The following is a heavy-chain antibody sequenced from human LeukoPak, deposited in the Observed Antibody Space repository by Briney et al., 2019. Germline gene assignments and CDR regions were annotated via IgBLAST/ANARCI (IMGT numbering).Heavy chain of an antibody. J-gene: IGHJ4*02. D-gene: IGHD6-6*01. CDR3: ARRASSSSPIIDY. V-gene: IGHV5-51*01. CDR1: GYSFTSYW. Sequence: GESRQISCQGSGYSFTSYWIGWVRQMPGKGLEWMGIIYPGDSDTRYSPSFQGQVTISADKSISTAYLQWSSLKASDTAMYYCARRASSSSPIIDYWGQGTLVTVSS. CDR2: IYPGDSDT.